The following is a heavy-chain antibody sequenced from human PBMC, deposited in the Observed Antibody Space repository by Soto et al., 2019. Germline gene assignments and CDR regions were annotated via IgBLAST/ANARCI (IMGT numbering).Heavy chain of an antibody. CDR1: GFTFSSYG. D-gene: IGHD3-10*01. V-gene: IGHV3-30*03. Sequence: GGSLRLSCAASGFTFSSYGMHWVRQAPGKGLEWVAVISYDGSNKYYADSVKGRFTISRDNSKNTLYLQMNSLRAEDTAVYYCARDFSSMALDFDHWGKGTLVTVPS. CDR2: ISYDGSNK. CDR3: ARDFSSMALDFDH. J-gene: IGHJ4*02.